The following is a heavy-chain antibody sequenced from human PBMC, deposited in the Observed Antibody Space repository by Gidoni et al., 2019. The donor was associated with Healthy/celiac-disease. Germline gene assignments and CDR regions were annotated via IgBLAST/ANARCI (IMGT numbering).Heavy chain of an antibody. J-gene: IGHJ5*02. V-gene: IGHV4-39*01. CDR2: IYYSGST. CDR1: GGSISSSSYY. CDR3: ARQHRISFWFDP. Sequence: QLQLQESGPGLVKPSETLSLTCTVSGGSISSSSYYWGWIRQPPGKGLEWIGSIYYSGSTYYNPSLKSRVTISVDTSKNQFSLKLSSVTAADTAVYYCARQHRISFWFDPWGQGTLVTVSS.